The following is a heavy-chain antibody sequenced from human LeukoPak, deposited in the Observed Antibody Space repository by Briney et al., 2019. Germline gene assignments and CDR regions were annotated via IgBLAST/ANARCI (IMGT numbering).Heavy chain of an antibody. D-gene: IGHD3-16*01. Sequence: ASVKVSCKASGYTFTGYYMHWVRQAPGQGLEWMGWINPNSGGTNYAQKFQGRVTMTRDTSISTAYMELSRLRSDDTAVYYCARDRFGGASLFDYWSQGTLVTVSS. CDR2: INPNSGGT. V-gene: IGHV1-2*02. CDR3: ARDRFGGASLFDY. J-gene: IGHJ4*02. CDR1: GYTFTGYY.